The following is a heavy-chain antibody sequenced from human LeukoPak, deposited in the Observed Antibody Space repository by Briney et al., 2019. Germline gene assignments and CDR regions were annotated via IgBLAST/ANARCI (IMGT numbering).Heavy chain of an antibody. V-gene: IGHV3-30*02. CDR2: IRYDGSNK. D-gene: IGHD1-26*01. CDR1: GVTIRSIC. CDR3: AKKRGAAFYNWFDP. J-gene: IGHJ5*02. Sequence: WRSQRLFCAEPGVTIRSICRQWVCQAKGKWLEWVAYIRYDGSNKNYADSLEGRFTISRDNSKNALYLQIDSLRPEDTAVYYCAKKRGAAFYNWFDPWGQGALVTVSS.